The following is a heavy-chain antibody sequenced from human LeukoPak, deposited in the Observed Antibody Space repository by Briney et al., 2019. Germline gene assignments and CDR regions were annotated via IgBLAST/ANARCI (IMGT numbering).Heavy chain of an antibody. CDR1: GASITNYY. CDR3: AADKNNRSWYYY. Sequence: SGTLSLTCTVSGASITNYYWSWIRQPPGKGLEWIGYIDKSGSTNYSPSLKSRVTISVDTSTNQFSLRLSSVTAADTAVYYCAADKNNRSWYYYWGQGILVTVSS. V-gene: IGHV4-59*08. CDR2: IDKSGST. D-gene: IGHD6-13*01. J-gene: IGHJ4*02.